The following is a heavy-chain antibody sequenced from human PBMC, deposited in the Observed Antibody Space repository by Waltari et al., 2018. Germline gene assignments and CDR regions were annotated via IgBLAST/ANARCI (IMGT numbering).Heavy chain of an antibody. CDR1: GFTFSSYS. CDR2: ISSSSSTI. D-gene: IGHD3-22*01. V-gene: IGHV3-48*01. Sequence: EVQLVESGGGLVQPGGSLRLSCAAAGFTFSSYSMNWVRQAPGKGLEWVSYISSSSSTIYYADSVKGRFTISRDNAKNSLYLQMNSLRAEDTAVYYCARDSVQIVVAAPNWFDPWDQGTLVTVSS. CDR3: ARDSVQIVVAAPNWFDP. J-gene: IGHJ5*02.